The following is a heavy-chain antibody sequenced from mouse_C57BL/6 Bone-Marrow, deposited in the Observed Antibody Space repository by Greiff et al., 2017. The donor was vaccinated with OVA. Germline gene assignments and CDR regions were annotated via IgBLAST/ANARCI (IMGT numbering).Heavy chain of an antibody. CDR1: GYSITSGYD. Sequence: EVKVEESGPGMVKPSQSLSLTCTVTGYSITSGYDWHWIRHFPGNKLEWMGYISYSGSTNYNPSLKSRISITHDTSKNHFFLKLNSVTTEDTATYYCAREAYYSNPSYWYFDVWGTGTTVTVSS. V-gene: IGHV3-1*01. CDR2: ISYSGST. CDR3: AREAYYSNPSYWYFDV. J-gene: IGHJ1*03. D-gene: IGHD2-5*01.